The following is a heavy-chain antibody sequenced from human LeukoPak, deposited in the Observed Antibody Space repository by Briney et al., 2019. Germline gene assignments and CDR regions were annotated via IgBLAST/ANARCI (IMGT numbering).Heavy chain of an antibody. CDR3: ARATDWLHDY. J-gene: IGHJ4*02. V-gene: IGHV3-21*01. D-gene: IGHD5-24*01. CDR1: GFTFSSYG. CDR2: ISSSSSYI. Sequence: GGSLRLSCAASGFTFSSYGMHWVRQAPGKGLEWVSSISSSSSYIYYADSVKGRFTISRDNAKNSLYLQMNSLRAEDTAVYYCARATDWLHDYWGQGTLVTVSS.